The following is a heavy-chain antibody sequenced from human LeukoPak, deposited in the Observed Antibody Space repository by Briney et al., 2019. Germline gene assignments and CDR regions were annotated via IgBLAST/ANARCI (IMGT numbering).Heavy chain of an antibody. J-gene: IGHJ4*02. CDR1: GFTFSSYA. CDR3: ARCDSGYCDY. V-gene: IGHV3-23*01. D-gene: IGHD3-22*01. CDR2: ISGSGGST. Sequence: PGGSLRLSCAASGFTFSSYAMSWVRQAPGKGLEWASAISGSGGSTYYADSVKGRFTISRDNSKNTLYLQMNSLRAEDTAVYYCARCDSGYCDYWGQGTLVTVSS.